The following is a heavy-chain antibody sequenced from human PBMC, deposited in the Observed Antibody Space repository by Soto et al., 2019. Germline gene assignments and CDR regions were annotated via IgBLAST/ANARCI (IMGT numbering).Heavy chain of an antibody. CDR2: IYYSGST. V-gene: IGHV4-61*08. CDR3: ARVAYSGSYFYY. D-gene: IGHD1-26*01. J-gene: IGHJ4*02. Sequence: SETLSLTCTVSAGSISSGGYYWSWIRQHPGKGLEWIGYIYYSGSTNYNPSLKSRVTISVDTSKNQFSLKLSSVTAADTAVYYCARVAYSGSYFYYWGQGTLVTVSS. CDR1: AGSISSGGYY.